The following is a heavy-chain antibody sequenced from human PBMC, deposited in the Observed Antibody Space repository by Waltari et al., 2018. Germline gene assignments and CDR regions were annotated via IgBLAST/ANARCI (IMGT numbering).Heavy chain of an antibody. Sequence: EVQLVQSGAEVKKPGESLKISCQGSGYIFTSYCIGWVRQIPGKGLEGLGITYPGDSETRYSPSCQGQVTISADKSISTAYLQWSSLKASDTAMYYCARRVPYSSSSVSETTLDYWGQGTLVTVSS. CDR3: ARRVPYSSSSVSETTLDY. CDR1: GYIFTSYC. V-gene: IGHV5-51*01. J-gene: IGHJ4*02. D-gene: IGHD6-6*01. CDR2: TYPGDSET.